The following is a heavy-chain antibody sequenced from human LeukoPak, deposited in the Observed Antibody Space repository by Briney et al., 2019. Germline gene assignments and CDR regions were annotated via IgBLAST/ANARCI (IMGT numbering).Heavy chain of an antibody. D-gene: IGHD3-10*01. CDR1: GFTFSSYS. V-gene: IGHV3-21*01. CDR3: ASYLWFGELSAFT. Sequence: PGGSLRPSCAASGFTFSSYSMNWVRQAPGKGLEWVSSISSSSSYIYYADSVKGRFTISRDNAKNSLYLQMNSLRAEDTAVYYCASYLWFGELSAFTWGQGTLVTVSS. J-gene: IGHJ5*02. CDR2: ISSSSSYI.